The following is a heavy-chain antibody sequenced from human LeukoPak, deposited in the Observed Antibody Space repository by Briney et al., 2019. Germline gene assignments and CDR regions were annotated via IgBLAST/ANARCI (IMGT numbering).Heavy chain of an antibody. Sequence: GASVKVSRKASGYTFTSYDINWVRQATGQGLEWMGWMNPNSGNTGYAQKFQGRVTMTTDTSTSTAYMELSRLRSDDTAVYYCARDPYYYDSSPSYYFDYWGQRTLVTVSS. J-gene: IGHJ4*02. V-gene: IGHV1-8*02. CDR1: GYTFTSYD. CDR3: ARDPYYYDSSPSYYFDY. CDR2: MNPNSGNT. D-gene: IGHD3-22*01.